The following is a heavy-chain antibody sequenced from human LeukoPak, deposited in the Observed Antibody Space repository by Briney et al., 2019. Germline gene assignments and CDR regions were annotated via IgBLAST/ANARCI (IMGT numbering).Heavy chain of an antibody. CDR3: AKSRSERLLDY. Sequence: QAGGSLRLSCAASGFTFGTYAMSWVRQAPGKGLEWVSSISGSGGSTYYVDSVKGRFTISRDNSKNTLYVQMNSLRAEDTAVYYCAKSRSERLLDYWGQGTLVTVSS. V-gene: IGHV3-23*01. CDR1: GFTFGTYA. J-gene: IGHJ4*02. CDR2: ISGSGGST. D-gene: IGHD3-3*01.